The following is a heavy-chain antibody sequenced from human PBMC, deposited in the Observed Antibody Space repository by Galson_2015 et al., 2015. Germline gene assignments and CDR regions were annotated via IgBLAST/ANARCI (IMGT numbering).Heavy chain of an antibody. D-gene: IGHD6-13*01. CDR3: ARYLMFSSSWYRGVGYFDY. J-gene: IGHJ4*02. CDR1: GYSFTSYW. V-gene: IGHV5-51*03. Sequence: QSGAEVTKPGESLKISCKGSGYSFTSYWIGWVRQMPGKGLEWMGIIYPGDSDTRYSPSFQGQVTISADKSISTAYLQWSNLKASDTAMYYCARYLMFSSSWYRGVGYFDYWGQGTLVTVSS. CDR2: IYPGDSDT.